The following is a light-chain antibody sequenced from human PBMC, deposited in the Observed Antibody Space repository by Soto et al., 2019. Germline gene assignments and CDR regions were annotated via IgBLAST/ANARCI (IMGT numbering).Light chain of an antibody. CDR3: QQYITYST. CDR1: QSISTS. V-gene: IGKV1-5*01. CDR2: GAS. Sequence: DIQMTQSPSTLSASVGDTVTITCRASQSISTSLAWYQQKPGKAPNLLISGASTLEEGVPSRFRGSGSGTEFTLTITSLHTDDFATYFCQQYITYSTLGQGTRVEIE. J-gene: IGKJ1*01.